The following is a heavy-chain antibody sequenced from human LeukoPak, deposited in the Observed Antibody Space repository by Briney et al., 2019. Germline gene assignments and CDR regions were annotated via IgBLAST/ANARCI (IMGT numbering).Heavy chain of an antibody. Sequence: SGGSLRLSGAVSGFSFSNSWMSWVRQAPGKGLEWLANIKQDGSERYYVDSVRGRFTISRDNAKNSLFLQMNTLGAEDTAMYYCAKDSSAAYWGQGTLVTVSS. J-gene: IGHJ4*02. D-gene: IGHD3-22*01. CDR2: IKQDGSER. CDR3: AKDSSAAY. V-gene: IGHV3-7*01. CDR1: GFSFSNSW.